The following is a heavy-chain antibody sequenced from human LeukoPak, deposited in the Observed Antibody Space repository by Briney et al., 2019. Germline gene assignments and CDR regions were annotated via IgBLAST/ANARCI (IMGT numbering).Heavy chain of an antibody. J-gene: IGHJ6*03. V-gene: IGHV3-48*03. CDR3: AKGAVRLAYYYYYMDV. Sequence: GGSLRLSCAASGFTFSSYEMNWVRQAPGKGLEWVSYISSSGSTIYYADSVKGRFTISRDNSKNTLYLQMNSLRAEDTAVYYCAKGAVRLAYYYYYMDVWGKGTTVTISS. D-gene: IGHD3-10*01. CDR2: ISSSGSTI. CDR1: GFTFSSYE.